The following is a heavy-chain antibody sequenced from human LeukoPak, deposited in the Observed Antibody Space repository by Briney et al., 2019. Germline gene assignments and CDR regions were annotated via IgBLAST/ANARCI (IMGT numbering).Heavy chain of an antibody. CDR2: IYYSGYT. CDR1: GGSISSYY. Sequence: SETLSLTCTVSGGSISSYYWSWIRQPPGKGLEWIGYIYYSGYTNYNPSLKSRVTISVDTSKNQFSLKLSSVTAADTAVYYCARDRYQYYFDYWGQGTLVTVSS. J-gene: IGHJ4*02. D-gene: IGHD2-2*01. CDR3: ARDRYQYYFDY. V-gene: IGHV4-59*12.